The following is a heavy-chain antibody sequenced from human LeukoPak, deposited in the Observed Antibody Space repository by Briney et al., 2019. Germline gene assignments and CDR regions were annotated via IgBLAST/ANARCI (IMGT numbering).Heavy chain of an antibody. CDR1: GYTFTSYD. D-gene: IGHD3-22*01. CDR2: MNPNSGNT. J-gene: IGHJ4*02. CDR3: ASTHYDSSGYYLLFDY. Sequence: ASVKVSCKASGYTFTSYDINWVRQATGQGLEWMGWMNPNSGNTGYAQKFQGRVTMTRNTSISTAYMELSSLRSEGTAVYYCASTHYDSSGYYLLFDYWGQGTLVTVYS. V-gene: IGHV1-8*01.